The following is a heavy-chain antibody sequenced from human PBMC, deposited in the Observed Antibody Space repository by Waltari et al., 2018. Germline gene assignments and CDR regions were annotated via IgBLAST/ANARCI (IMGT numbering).Heavy chain of an antibody. CDR2: IYYTGST. CDR1: GGSISGFY. Sequence: QVQLQESGPSLLKPSETLSLICTVSGGSISGFYWSWVRQPPGKGLDWIGYIYYTGSTKFNPSLKIRGTMSVDTSKNQFSLKLSSVTAAYAAFYYCARGGGGDWEWFDPWGQGTLVTVSS. J-gene: IGHJ5*02. D-gene: IGHD2-21*02. CDR3: ARGGGGDWEWFDP. V-gene: IGHV4-59*01.